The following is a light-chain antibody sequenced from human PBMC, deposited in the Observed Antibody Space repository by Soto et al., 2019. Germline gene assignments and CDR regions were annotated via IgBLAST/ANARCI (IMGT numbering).Light chain of an antibody. CDR1: SSDVGGYNY. Sequence: QSVLTQPPSASGSPGQSVTISCTGXSSDVGGYNYVSWYQQYPGRAPKLMIYEVTKRPSGVPDRFSGSKSGNTASLTVSGLQAEDEADYYCSSYAASNNFYFVFGGGTKXTVL. CDR2: EVT. J-gene: IGLJ3*02. V-gene: IGLV2-8*01. CDR3: SSYAASNNFYFV.